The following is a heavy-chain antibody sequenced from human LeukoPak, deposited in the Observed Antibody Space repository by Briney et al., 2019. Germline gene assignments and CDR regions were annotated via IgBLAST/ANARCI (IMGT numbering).Heavy chain of an antibody. CDR2: IYYSGST. D-gene: IGHD6-13*01. J-gene: IGHJ4*02. Sequence: PSETLSLTCAVYGGSFSGYYWSWIRQHPGKGLEWIGYIYYSGSTYYNPSLKSRVTISVDTSKNQFSLKLSSVTAADTAVYYCARESPKEAAVLDYWGQGTLVTVSS. V-gene: IGHV4-31*11. CDR3: ARESPKEAAVLDY. CDR1: GGSFSGYY.